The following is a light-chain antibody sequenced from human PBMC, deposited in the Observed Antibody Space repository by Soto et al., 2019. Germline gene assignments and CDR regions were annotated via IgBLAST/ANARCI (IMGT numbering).Light chain of an antibody. J-gene: IGKJ4*01. CDR1: QRVLYRSNNRTY. CDR3: EQYYSTPLT. V-gene: IGKV4-1*01. CDR2: RAS. Sequence: DIVMTQSPDSLHVSLGKRATINCKSSQRVLYRSNNRTYLAWYQQKPGQPPKLLIYRASTRESGVPDRFSGSGSGKDFTLTISSLQAEDGAVYYCEQYYSTPLTFGGGTKVEIK.